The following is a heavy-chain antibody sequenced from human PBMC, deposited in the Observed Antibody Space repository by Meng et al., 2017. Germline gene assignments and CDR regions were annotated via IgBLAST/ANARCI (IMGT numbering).Heavy chain of an antibody. CDR3: ARDLVVVPAAMFEGMDV. J-gene: IGHJ6*02. CDR1: GYTSTSYG. V-gene: IGHV1-18*01. CDR2: ISAYNGNT. Sequence: ASVKVSCKASGYTSTSYGISWVRQAPGQGLEWMGWISAYNGNTNYAQKLQGRVTMTTDTSTSTAYMELRSLRSDDKAVYYCARDLVVVPAAMFEGMDVWGQGTTVTVSS. D-gene: IGHD2-2*01.